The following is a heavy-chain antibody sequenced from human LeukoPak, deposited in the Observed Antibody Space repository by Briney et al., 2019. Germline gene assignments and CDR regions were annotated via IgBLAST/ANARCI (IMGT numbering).Heavy chain of an antibody. CDR1: GGSISSYY. CDR3: ARHGSVRSPLGP. CDR2: IYSTGST. D-gene: IGHD3-10*01. J-gene: IGHJ5*02. V-gene: IGHV4-59*08. Sequence: PSETLSLICTVSGGSISSYYWSWIRQPPGKGLEWIWYIYSTGSTNYNPSLKSRVTISVDESTNRFSLNLRSVTAADTAVYYCARHGSVRSPLGPWGQGTLVTVSS.